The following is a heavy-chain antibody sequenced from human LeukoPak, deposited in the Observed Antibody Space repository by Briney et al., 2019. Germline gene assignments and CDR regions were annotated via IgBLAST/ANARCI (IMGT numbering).Heavy chain of an antibody. D-gene: IGHD2/OR15-2a*01. CDR1: GFTFSTYA. J-gene: IGHJ4*02. CDR2: ISYHGGDK. V-gene: IGHV3-30*04. CDR3: ARAINSAWHNIDY. Sequence: GGSLRLSCVDSGFTFSTYAMHWVREAPGKGLEWVAVISYHGGDKYYGDSVKGRFTISRDNSKNTLYLQMNSLRTEDTAVFYCARAINSAWHNIDYWGQGTLVTVSS.